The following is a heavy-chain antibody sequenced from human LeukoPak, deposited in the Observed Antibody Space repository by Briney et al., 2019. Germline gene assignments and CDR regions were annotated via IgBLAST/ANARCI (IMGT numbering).Heavy chain of an antibody. V-gene: IGHV3-21*01. Sequence: GGSLRLSCAASGFTFSSYSMNWVRQAPGKGLEWVSSISSSSSYIYYADSVKGRFTISRDNAKNTLYLQMNSLRAEDTAVYYCARAAVAGYFDYWGQGTLVTVSS. CDR3: ARAAVAGYFDY. CDR2: ISSSSSYI. J-gene: IGHJ4*02. CDR1: GFTFSSYS. D-gene: IGHD6-19*01.